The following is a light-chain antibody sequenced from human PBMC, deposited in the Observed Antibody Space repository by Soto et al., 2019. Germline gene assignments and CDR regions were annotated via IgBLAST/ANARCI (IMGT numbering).Light chain of an antibody. J-gene: IGLJ2*01. CDR3: QTWGTGTVV. CDR1: SGHSSYA. Sequence: QSVLTQSPSASASLGALVKLTCTLSSGHSSYAIAWHQQQPEKGPRYLMKLNNDGSHNKGDGIPDRFSGSSSGAERYLTISSLQSADEADYYCQTWGTGTVVFGGGTKLTVL. CDR2: LNNDGSH. V-gene: IGLV4-69*01.